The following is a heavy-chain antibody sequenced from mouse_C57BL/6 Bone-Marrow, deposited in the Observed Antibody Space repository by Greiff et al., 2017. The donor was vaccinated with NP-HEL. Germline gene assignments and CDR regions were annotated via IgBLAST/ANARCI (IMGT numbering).Heavy chain of an antibody. Sequence: QVQLQQPGAELVKPGASVKLSCKASGYTFTSYWMHWVKQRPGQGLEWIGMIHPNSGSTNYNEKFKSKATLTVDKSSSTAYMQLSSLTSEDSAVYYCARKDYSNYGWVGYWGQGTTLTVSS. D-gene: IGHD2-5*01. CDR2: IHPNSGST. CDR3: ARKDYSNYGWVGY. CDR1: GYTFTSYW. J-gene: IGHJ2*01. V-gene: IGHV1-64*01.